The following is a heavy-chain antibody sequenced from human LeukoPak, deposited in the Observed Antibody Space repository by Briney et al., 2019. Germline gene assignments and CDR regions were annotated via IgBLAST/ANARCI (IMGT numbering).Heavy chain of an antibody. D-gene: IGHD5-18*01. V-gene: IGHV1-2*06. CDR2: INPNSGGT. CDR1: GYTFTGYY. CDR3: ARDLRLGRGYSYGV. J-gene: IGHJ4*02. Sequence: GASVKVSCKASGYTFTGYYMHWVRQAPGQGLEWMGRINPNSGGTNYAQKFQGRVTMTRDTSISTAYMELSRLRSDDTAVYYCARDLRLGRGYSYGVWGRGTLVTVSS.